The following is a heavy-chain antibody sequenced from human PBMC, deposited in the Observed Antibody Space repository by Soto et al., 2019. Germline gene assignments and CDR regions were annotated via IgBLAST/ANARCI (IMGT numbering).Heavy chain of an antibody. J-gene: IGHJ4*02. V-gene: IGHV2-5*02. CDR3: ALACGGGDFFDY. Sequence: QITLKESGPTLVKPTQTLTLTCTFPGFSLNTSGVGVGWIRQPPGKALEWLALIYWDDDKRYRPSLQNRPTLTKDTSKNPVVLTMTNMDPGDTATYYCALACGGGDFFDYWGQGTLVTVSS. CDR2: IYWDDDK. D-gene: IGHD3-10*01. CDR1: GFSLNTSGVG.